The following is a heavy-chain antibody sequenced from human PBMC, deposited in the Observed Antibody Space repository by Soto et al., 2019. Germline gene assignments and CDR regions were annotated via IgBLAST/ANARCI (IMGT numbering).Heavy chain of an antibody. CDR3: AREPRTGTIDY. V-gene: IGHV1-8*02. Sequence: ASVKVSCTASGYTFASYAISWMRQATGQGLEWMGWMNPNSGNTGYAQKFQGRVTMTRNTSISTAYMELSSLRSEDTAVYYCAREPRTGTIDYWGQGTLVTVSS. J-gene: IGHJ4*02. D-gene: IGHD1-1*01. CDR1: GYTFASYA. CDR2: MNPNSGNT.